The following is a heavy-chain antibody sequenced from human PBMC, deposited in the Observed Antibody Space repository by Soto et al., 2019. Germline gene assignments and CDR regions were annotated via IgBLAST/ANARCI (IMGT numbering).Heavy chain of an antibody. D-gene: IGHD3-10*01. V-gene: IGHV1-24*01. CDR1: GYTLTELS. CDR3: ARMAMAFGGMDV. J-gene: IGHJ6*02. Sequence: ASVKVSCKVSGYTLTELSMHWVRQAPGKGLEWMGGFDPEDGETIYAQKFQGRVTMTEDTSTDTAYMELSSLRSEDTAVYYCARMAMAFGGMDVWGQGTTVTVSS. CDR2: FDPEDGET.